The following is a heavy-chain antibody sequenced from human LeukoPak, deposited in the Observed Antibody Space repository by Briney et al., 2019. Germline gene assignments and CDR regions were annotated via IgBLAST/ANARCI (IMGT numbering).Heavy chain of an antibody. Sequence: GRSLRLSCAASGFTFSNYAMHWVRQAPGKGLEWVAVISYDGSNKYYADSVKGRFTISRDNSKNTLYLQMNSLRAEDTAVYYCARESAAFDYWGQGTLVTVSS. CDR1: GFTFSNYA. CDR3: ARESAAFDY. D-gene: IGHD6-25*01. CDR2: ISYDGSNK. J-gene: IGHJ4*02. V-gene: IGHV3-30-3*01.